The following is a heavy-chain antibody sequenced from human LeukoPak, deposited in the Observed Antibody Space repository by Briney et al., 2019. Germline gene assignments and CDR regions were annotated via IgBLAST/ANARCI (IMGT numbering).Heavy chain of an antibody. CDR2: IYYSGST. CDR3: ARQFGARSGYYYW. Sequence: PSETLSLTCTVSGGSISSSSYYWGWIRQPPWKGLEWIGSIYYSGSTYYNPSLKSRVTISVDTSKNQFSLKLSSVTAADTAVYYCARQFGARSGYYYWGGQGTLVTVSS. D-gene: IGHD3-22*01. J-gene: IGHJ4*02. V-gene: IGHV4-39*01. CDR1: GGSISSSSYY.